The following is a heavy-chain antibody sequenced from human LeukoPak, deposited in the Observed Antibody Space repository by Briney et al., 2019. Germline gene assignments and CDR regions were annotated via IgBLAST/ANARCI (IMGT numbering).Heavy chain of an antibody. D-gene: IGHD3-10*01. CDR3: ARETYYYGSGNYWDHTFDY. J-gene: IGHJ4*02. V-gene: IGHV1-18*01. Sequence: AASVKVSCKASGYTFTSYGISWVRQAPGQGLEWMGWISAYNGNTNYAQKLQGRVTMTTDTSTSTAYMELRSLKSDDTAVYYCARETYYYGSGNYWDHTFDYWGQGTLVTASS. CDR1: GYTFTSYG. CDR2: ISAYNGNT.